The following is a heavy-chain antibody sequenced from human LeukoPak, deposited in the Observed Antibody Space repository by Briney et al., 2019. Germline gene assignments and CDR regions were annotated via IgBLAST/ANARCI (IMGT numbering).Heavy chain of an antibody. CDR1: SGSISSNNYY. Sequence: PSETLSLTCTVSSGSISSNNYYGGWIRQPPGKGLEWIGSIYYTGSTFYNPSLKSRVTMSLDALKNQFTLKVTSVTATDTAVYYCARLVSYDVLTENFYKYYMDVWGKGTTVTVSS. V-gene: IGHV4-39*01. CDR3: ARLVSYDVLTENFYKYYMDV. CDR2: IYYTGST. J-gene: IGHJ6*03. D-gene: IGHD3-9*01.